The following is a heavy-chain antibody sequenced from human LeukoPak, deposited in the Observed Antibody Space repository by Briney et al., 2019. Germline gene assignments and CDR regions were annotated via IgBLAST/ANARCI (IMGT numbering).Heavy chain of an antibody. CDR2: ISAYNGNT. J-gene: IGHJ4*02. CDR3: ARDPENYDSSGYYYPYY. CDR1: GGTFSSYA. V-gene: IGHV1-18*01. D-gene: IGHD3-22*01. Sequence: ASVKVSCKASGGTFSSYAISWVRQAPGQGLEWMGWISAYNGNTNYAQKLQGRVTMTTDTSTSTAYMELRSLRSDDTAVYYCARDPENYDSSGYYYPYYWGQGTLSPSPQ.